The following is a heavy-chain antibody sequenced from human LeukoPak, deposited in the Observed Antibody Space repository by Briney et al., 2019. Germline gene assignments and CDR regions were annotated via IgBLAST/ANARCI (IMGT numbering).Heavy chain of an antibody. CDR2: ISYDGSNK. CDR3: ARDSYSSSSSHLYYYYYYMDV. D-gene: IGHD6-6*01. J-gene: IGHJ6*03. V-gene: IGHV3-30*01. Sequence: GGSLRLSCAASGFTFSSYAMHWVRQAPGKGLEWVAVISYDGSNKYYADSVKGRFTISRDNSKNTLYLQMNSLRAEDTAVYYCARDSYSSSSSHLYYYYYYMDVWGKGTTVTVSS. CDR1: GFTFSSYA.